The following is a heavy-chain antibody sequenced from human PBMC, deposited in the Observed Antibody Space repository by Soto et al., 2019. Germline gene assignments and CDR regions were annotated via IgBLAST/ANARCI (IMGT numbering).Heavy chain of an antibody. CDR1: GYSFTSYW. D-gene: IGHD3-9*01. CDR3: ARIGFYWFPRCYYYYYMDG. J-gene: IGHJ6*03. CDR2: IYPGDSDT. V-gene: IGHV5-51*01. Sequence: GESLKISCKGSGYSFTSYWIGWVRQMPGKGLEWMGIIYPGDSDTRYSPSFQGQVTISADKSISTAYLQWSSLKASDTAMYYCARIGFYWFPRCYYYYYMDGWGKGNTVTVSS.